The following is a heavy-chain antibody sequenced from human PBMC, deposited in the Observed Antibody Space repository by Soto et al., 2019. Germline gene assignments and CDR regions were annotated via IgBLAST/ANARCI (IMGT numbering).Heavy chain of an antibody. V-gene: IGHV4-30-4*01. CDR2: IHYSGST. D-gene: IGHD1-26*01. J-gene: IGHJ4*02. CDR3: ARSRYSGSYFFDY. CDR1: GGSISSGDYY. Sequence: SETLSLTCTVSGGSISSGDYYWSWIRQPPGKGLEWIAYIHYSGSTYYNPSLKSRVTISVDTSKDQFSLKLSSVTAADTAVYYWARSRYSGSYFFDYWGQGILVTSPQ.